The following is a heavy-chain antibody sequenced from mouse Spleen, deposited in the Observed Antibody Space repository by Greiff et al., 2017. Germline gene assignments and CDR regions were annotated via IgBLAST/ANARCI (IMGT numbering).Heavy chain of an antibody. Sequence: EVQRVESEGGLVQPGSSMKLSCTASGFTFSDYYMAWVRQVPEKGLEWVANINYDGSSTYYLDSLKSRFIISRDNAKNILYLQMSSLKSEDTATYYCARGLLLDYWGQGTTLTGSS. D-gene: IGHD1-2*01. J-gene: IGHJ2*01. CDR1: GFTFSDYY. V-gene: IGHV5-16*01. CDR3: ARGLLLDY. CDR2: INYDGSST.